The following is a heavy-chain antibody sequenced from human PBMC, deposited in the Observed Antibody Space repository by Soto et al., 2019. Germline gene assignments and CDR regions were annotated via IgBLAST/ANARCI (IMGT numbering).Heavy chain of an antibody. Sequence: SETLSLTCAVSGGSISSGGYSWSWIRQPPGKGLEWIGYIYHSGSTYYNPSLKSRVTISVDRSKNQFSLKLSSVTAADTAVYYCARATGRNWFDPWGKGTLVTVSS. J-gene: IGHJ5*02. CDR2: IYHSGST. CDR3: ARATGRNWFDP. D-gene: IGHD5-12*01. V-gene: IGHV4-30-2*01. CDR1: GGSISSGGYS.